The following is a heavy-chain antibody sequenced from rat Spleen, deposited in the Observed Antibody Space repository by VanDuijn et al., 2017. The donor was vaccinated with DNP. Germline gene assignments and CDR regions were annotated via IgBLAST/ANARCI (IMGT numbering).Heavy chain of an antibody. V-gene: IGHV5-7*01. J-gene: IGHJ2*01. CDR2: ISYDGSST. CDR3: ARDSYSAPFDY. Sequence: EVQLVESGGGLVQPGRSMKLSCAASGFTFSNYDMAWVRQAPKKGLEWVATISYDGSSTYYRDSVKGRFTISRDNAKSTLYLQRDSLRSEDTATYYCARDSYSAPFDYWGQGVMVSVSS. D-gene: IGHD1-1*01. CDR1: GFTFSNYD.